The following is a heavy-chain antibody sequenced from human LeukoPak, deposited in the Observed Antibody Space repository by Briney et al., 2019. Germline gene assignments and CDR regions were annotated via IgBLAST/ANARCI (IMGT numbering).Heavy chain of an antibody. Sequence: SVKVSCKASGDTFSRYAISWVRQAPGQGLEWMGRIIPSLDIPNYPQKFQGRVTITADKSTSTAYMEVRSLGSEDTAVYYCARSVGGATTPPFYYWGQGTLVTVSS. V-gene: IGHV1-69*04. CDR3: ARSVGGATTPPFYY. J-gene: IGHJ4*02. D-gene: IGHD1-26*01. CDR2: IIPSLDIP. CDR1: GDTFSRYA.